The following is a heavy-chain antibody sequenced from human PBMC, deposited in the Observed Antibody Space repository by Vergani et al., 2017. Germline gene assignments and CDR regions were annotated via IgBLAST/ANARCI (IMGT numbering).Heavy chain of an antibody. V-gene: IGHV3-33*01. CDR3: AGVEWEGVVPAATAPATYYYYYMDV. D-gene: IGHD2-2*01. Sequence: QVQLVESGGGVVQPGGSLRLSCAASGFTFSSYGMHWVRQAPGKGLEWVAVIWYDGSNKYYADSVKGRFTISRDNSKTTLYLQMNSLRAEDTAVYYCAGVEWEGVVPAATAPATYYYYYMDVWDKGPTVTVSS. CDR2: IWYDGSNK. CDR1: GFTFSSYG. J-gene: IGHJ6*03.